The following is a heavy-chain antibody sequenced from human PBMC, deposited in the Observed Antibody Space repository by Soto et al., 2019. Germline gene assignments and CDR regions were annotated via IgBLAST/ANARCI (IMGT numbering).Heavy chain of an antibody. D-gene: IGHD1-1*01. V-gene: IGHV1-18*01. J-gene: IGHJ6*03. CDR3: ARAPSPVGNWNDYHYYYYMDV. CDR2: ISAYNGNT. CDR1: GYTFTSYG. Sequence: ASVKVSCKASGYTFTSYGISWVRQAPGQGLEWMGWISAYNGNTNYAQKLQGRVTMTTDTSTSTAYMELRSLRSDDTAVYYCARAPSPVGNWNDYHYYYYMDVWGKGTTVTVSS.